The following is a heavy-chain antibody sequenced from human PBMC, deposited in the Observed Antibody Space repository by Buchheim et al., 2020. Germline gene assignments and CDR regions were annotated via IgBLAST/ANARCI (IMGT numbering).Heavy chain of an antibody. CDR2: IGTAGDT. V-gene: IGHV3-13*04. J-gene: IGHJ6*02. CDR3: ARSHSSSWYSLSGMDV. CDR1: GFTFSSYG. D-gene: IGHD6-13*01. Sequence: EVQLVESGGGLVQPGGSLRLSCAASGFTFSSYGMHWVRQATGKGLEWVSAIGTAGDTYYPGSVKGRFTISRENAKNSLYLQMNSLRAGDTAVYYCARSHSSSWYSLSGMDVWGQGTT.